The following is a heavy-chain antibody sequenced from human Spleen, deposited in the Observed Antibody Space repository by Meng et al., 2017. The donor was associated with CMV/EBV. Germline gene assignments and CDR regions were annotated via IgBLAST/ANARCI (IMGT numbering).Heavy chain of an antibody. V-gene: IGHV3-49*04. Sequence: GGSLRFSCTVSGFTFGDHAMSWVRQAPGKGLEWVGLIRSKAYGGTTENAASVKGRFTISRDDSKSIAYLQMNSLKTEDTAVYYCTRHYDILTGLGRYYFDYWGQGTLVTVSS. D-gene: IGHD3-9*01. CDR3: TRHYDILTGLGRYYFDY. J-gene: IGHJ4*02. CDR1: GFTFGDHA. CDR2: IRSKAYGGTT.